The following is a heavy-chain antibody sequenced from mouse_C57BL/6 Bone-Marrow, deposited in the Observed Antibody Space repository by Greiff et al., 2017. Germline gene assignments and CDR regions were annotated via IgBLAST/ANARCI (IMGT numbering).Heavy chain of an antibody. CDR3: ARRDYGYDGGDY. CDR1: GYSITSGYY. D-gene: IGHD2-2*01. Sequence: EVKLMESGPGLVKPSQSLSLTCSVTGYSITSGYYWNWIRQFPGNKLEWMGYISYDGSNNYNPSLKNRISITRDTSKNQFFLKLNSVTTEDTATYYCARRDYGYDGGDYWGQGTTLTVSS. J-gene: IGHJ2*01. CDR2: ISYDGSN. V-gene: IGHV3-6*01.